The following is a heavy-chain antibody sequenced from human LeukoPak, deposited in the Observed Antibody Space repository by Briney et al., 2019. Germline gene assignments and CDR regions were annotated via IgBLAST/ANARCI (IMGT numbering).Heavy chain of an antibody. D-gene: IGHD6-13*01. Sequence: GGSLRLSCAASGFTFSSYEMNWVRQAPGKGLEWVSYISSSGSTIYYADSVKGRFTISRDNAKNSLYLQMNSLRAEDTAVYYCARVRIAAAGNAFDIWGQGTMVTVSS. CDR2: ISSSGSTI. J-gene: IGHJ3*02. CDR3: ARVRIAAAGNAFDI. V-gene: IGHV3-48*03. CDR1: GFTFSSYE.